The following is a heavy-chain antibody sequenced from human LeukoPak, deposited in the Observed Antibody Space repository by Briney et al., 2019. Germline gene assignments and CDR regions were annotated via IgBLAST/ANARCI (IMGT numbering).Heavy chain of an antibody. D-gene: IGHD3-9*01. CDR2: ISYDGSNK. J-gene: IGHJ4*02. Sequence: GRSLRLSCAASGFTFSSYAMHWVRQAPGKGLEWVALISYDGSNKYYADSVKARFIISRDNSKNTVYLQMNSLRAEDTAVYYCASPAHYDVLTGYYSNYDYWGQGTLVTVSS. CDR3: ASPAHYDVLTGYYSNYDY. V-gene: IGHV3-30*04. CDR1: GFTFSSYA.